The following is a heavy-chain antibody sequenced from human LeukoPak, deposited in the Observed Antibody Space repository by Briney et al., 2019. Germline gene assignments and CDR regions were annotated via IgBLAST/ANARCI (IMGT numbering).Heavy chain of an antibody. CDR3: TRATGACLIDY. CDR1: SVSSSNIN. V-gene: IGHV4-39*06. D-gene: IGHD1-1*01. J-gene: IGHJ4*02. CDR2: IYYSGST. Sequence: PSENLSCNSTVYSVSSSNINWVRMAPAQGLEREWIGSIYYSGSTYYNSSLQSRVTISVHMSNNQFALKPSSVTAADTAVYYCTRATGACLIDYWGQGTLVTVSS.